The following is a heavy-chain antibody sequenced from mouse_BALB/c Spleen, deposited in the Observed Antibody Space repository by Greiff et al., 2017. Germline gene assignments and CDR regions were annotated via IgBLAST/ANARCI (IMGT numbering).Heavy chain of an antibody. CDR3: ASAYYRYHYAMDY. D-gene: IGHD2-14*01. J-gene: IGHJ4*01. Sequence: EVMLVESGPSLVKPSQTLSLTCSVTGDSITSGYWNWIRKFPGNKLEYMGYISYSGSTYYNPSLKSRISITRDTSKNQYYLQLNSVTTEDTATYYCASAYYRYHYAMDYWGQGTSVTVSS. CDR2: ISYSGST. CDR1: GDSITSGY. V-gene: IGHV3-8*02.